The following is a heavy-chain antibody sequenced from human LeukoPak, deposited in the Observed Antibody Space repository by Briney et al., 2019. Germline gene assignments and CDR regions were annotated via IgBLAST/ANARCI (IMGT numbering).Heavy chain of an antibody. D-gene: IGHD3-9*01. Sequence: PGGSLRLSCAASGFTFSSYAMSWVRQAPGKGLEWVSAISGSGDSTYYADSVKGRFTISRDNSKNTLYLQMNSLRAEDTAVYYCAKDDRFLTGGFDYWGQGTLVTVSS. J-gene: IGHJ4*02. CDR1: GFTFSSYA. CDR3: AKDDRFLTGGFDY. CDR2: ISGSGDST. V-gene: IGHV3-23*01.